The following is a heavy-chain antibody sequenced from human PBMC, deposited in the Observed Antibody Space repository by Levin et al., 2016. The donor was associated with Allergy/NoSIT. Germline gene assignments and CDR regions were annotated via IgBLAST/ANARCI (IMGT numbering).Heavy chain of an antibody. CDR3: ARRGPYDLLTGNAKAFEI. J-gene: IGHJ3*02. CDR2: IHYSGST. Sequence: PGKGLEWIGNIHYSGSTYYNPSLQSRLTMSMDASNNQFSLKLTSVTAADTAVYYCARRGPYDLLTGNAKAFEIWGQGTMVTVSS. V-gene: IGHV4-39*01. D-gene: IGHD3-9*01.